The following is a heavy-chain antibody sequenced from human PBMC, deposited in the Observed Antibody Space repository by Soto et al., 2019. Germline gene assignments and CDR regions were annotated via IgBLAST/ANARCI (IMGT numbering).Heavy chain of an antibody. J-gene: IGHJ4*02. CDR3: AREPDLWFGVQYYFDY. D-gene: IGHD3-10*01. CDR1: GYTFTSYG. Sequence: QVQLVQSGAEVKKPGASVKVSCKASGYTFTSYGVSWVRQAPGQGLEWMGWISAYNGNTNYAQKLQGKVTMTTDPPTSTAYMELRSLRCDDTAVYYCAREPDLWFGVQYYFDYWGQGTLVTVCS. V-gene: IGHV1-18*01. CDR2: ISAYNGNT.